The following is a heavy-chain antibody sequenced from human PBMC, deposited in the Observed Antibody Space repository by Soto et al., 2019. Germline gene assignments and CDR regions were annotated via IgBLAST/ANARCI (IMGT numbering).Heavy chain of an antibody. CDR3: XXXXXXXXXXXXXDX. CDR2: IYYTGST. CDR1: GGSIRXXXXX. V-gene: IGHV4-30-4*01. J-gene: IGHJ3*01. Sequence: QVQLQESGPGLVKPSQTLSLTCTVSGGSIRXXXXXXXXXXXXXXXXXXWIGYIYYTGSTYYNPSLKSRVTISVDTSKNQXSXKLSXXXXXXXXXXXXXXXXXXXXXXXXXDXXXQGTMVTVSS.